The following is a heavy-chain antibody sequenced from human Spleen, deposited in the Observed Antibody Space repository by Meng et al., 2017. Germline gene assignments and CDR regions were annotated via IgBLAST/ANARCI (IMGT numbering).Heavy chain of an antibody. J-gene: IGHJ4*02. D-gene: IGHD2/OR15-2a*01. V-gene: IGHV4-4*02. CDR2: IYHSGTT. CDR3: AREAGPILSFDY. Sequence: QVQVQESGPGLVKPSGALSLTCAVSGGSISSNNWWSWVCQPPGKGLEWIGEIYHSGTTNYNPSLNSRVTISVDKSKNQFSLKLSSVTAADTAVYYCAREAGPILSFDYWGQGTLVTVSS. CDR1: GGSISSNNW.